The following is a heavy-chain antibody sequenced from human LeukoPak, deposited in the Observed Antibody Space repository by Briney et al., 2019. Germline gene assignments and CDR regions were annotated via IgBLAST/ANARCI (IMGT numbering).Heavy chain of an antibody. D-gene: IGHD6-13*01. CDR2: INPNSGGT. J-gene: IGHJ4*02. V-gene: IGHV1-2*06. CDR1: GYTFTGYY. CDR3: ARDGIAAAGLIDY. Sequence: ASVKVSCKASGYTFTGYYMHWVRQAPGQGLEWMGRINPNSGGTNYAQKFQGRVTMTMDTSISTAYMELRSLRSDDTAVYYCARDGIAAAGLIDYWGQGTLVTVSS.